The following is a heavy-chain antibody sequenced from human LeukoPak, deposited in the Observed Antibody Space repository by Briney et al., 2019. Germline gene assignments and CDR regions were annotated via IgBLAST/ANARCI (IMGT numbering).Heavy chain of an antibody. CDR1: GYTFTGYY. J-gene: IGHJ6*02. D-gene: IGHD2-2*01. V-gene: IGHV1-2*02. CDR2: INPNSGGT. Sequence: ASVKVSCKASGYTFTGYYMHWVRQAPGQGLEWMGWINPNSGGTNYAQKFQGRVTMTRDTSISTAYMELSRLRSDDTAVYYCARDRLDIVVVPAAMAYYYYGMDVWGQGTTVTVSS. CDR3: ARDRLDIVVVPAAMAYYYYGMDV.